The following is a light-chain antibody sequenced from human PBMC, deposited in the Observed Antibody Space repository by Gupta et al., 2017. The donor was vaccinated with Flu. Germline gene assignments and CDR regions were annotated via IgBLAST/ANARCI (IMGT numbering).Light chain of an antibody. CDR3: QSADNSGTYVV. CDR2: KDT. Sequence: YELTQPSSVSVHPGRTATSSCPGNTLSTQYTYWYQQKPGQAPVLVIFKDTERPSGIPERFSGSNSGTTVTLTISGVQAEDEAAYYCQSADNSGTYVVFGGGTKLTV. CDR1: TLSTQY. J-gene: IGLJ2*01. V-gene: IGLV3-25*03.